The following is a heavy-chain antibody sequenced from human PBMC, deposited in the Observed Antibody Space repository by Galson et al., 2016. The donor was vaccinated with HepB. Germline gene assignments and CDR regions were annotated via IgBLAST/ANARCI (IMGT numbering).Heavy chain of an antibody. CDR1: GYSFTDYW. CDR3: ARRVSCYGDCYGLDP. J-gene: IGHJ5*02. Sequence: QSGAEVTKPGESLKISCKGSGYSFTDYWIAWVRQMPGKGLEWIGIIYPGDSNIRYSPSFQGQVTISVDKSISTAHLQWRSLKASDTAIYYCARRVSCYGDCYGLDPGGQGTLVTVSS. D-gene: IGHD2-21*02. V-gene: IGHV5-51*01. CDR2: IYPGDSNI.